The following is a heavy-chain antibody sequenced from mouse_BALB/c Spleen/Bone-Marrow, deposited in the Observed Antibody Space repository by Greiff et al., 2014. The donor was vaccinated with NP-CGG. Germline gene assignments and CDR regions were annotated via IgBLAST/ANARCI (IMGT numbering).Heavy chain of an antibody. CDR3: APYYSGGSSFAY. Sequence: VQLQQSGAELVKPGASVKLSCTASGFNIKDTYMHWVKQRPEQGLEWIGRIDPANGNTKCDPKFQGKATITADTSSNTAYLQLSSLTSEDTAVYYCAPYYSGGSSFAYWGQGTLVTVSA. CDR2: IDPANGNT. J-gene: IGHJ3*01. CDR1: GFNIKDTY. V-gene: IGHV14-3*02. D-gene: IGHD1-3*01.